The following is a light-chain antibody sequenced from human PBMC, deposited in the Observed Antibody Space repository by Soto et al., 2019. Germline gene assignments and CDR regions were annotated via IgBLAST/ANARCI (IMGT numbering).Light chain of an antibody. CDR2: GNS. CDR1: SSNIGAGYD. J-gene: IGLJ2*01. Sequence: QSVLTQPPSVSGAPGQRVTISCTGSSSNIGAGYDVHWYQQLPGTAPKLLIYGNSNRPSGVPDRFSGSKSGTSASLAITGLHAEDEADYYCQSYDSSLSGSRVFGGWTKVTVL. V-gene: IGLV1-40*01. CDR3: QSYDSSLSGSRV.